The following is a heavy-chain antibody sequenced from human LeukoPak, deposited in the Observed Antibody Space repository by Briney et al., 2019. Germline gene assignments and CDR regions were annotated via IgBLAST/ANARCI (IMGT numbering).Heavy chain of an antibody. J-gene: IGHJ4*02. D-gene: IGHD3-10*01. V-gene: IGHV1-24*01. CDR1: GYTLTELS. CDR2: FDPEDGET. Sequence: GASVKVSCKVSGYTLTELSMHWVRQAPGKGLEGMGGFDPEDGETIYAQKFQGRVTMTEDTSTDTAYMELSSLRSEDTAVYYCATNYYGSGPLDYWGQGTLVTVSS. CDR3: ATNYYGSGPLDY.